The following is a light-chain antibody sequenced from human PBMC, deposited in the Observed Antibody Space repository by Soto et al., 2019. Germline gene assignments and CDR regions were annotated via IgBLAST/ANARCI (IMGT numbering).Light chain of an antibody. Sequence: QSVLTQTPSVSGSPGQSVTISCSGTSSDVGSYNHVSWYQQAPGTAPKVMIYEVYNRPSGVPDRFSGSKSGNTASLTISGLQPEDDSYYYCYSFTTSNTYVCGTGTKV. J-gene: IGLJ1*01. V-gene: IGLV2-18*02. CDR3: YSFTTSNTYV. CDR1: SSDVGSYNH. CDR2: EVY.